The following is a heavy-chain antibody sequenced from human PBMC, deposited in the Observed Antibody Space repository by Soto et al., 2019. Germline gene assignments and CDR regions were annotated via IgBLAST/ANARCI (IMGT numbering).Heavy chain of an antibody. V-gene: IGHV1-18*01. CDR2: ISAYNGNT. CDR3: ARDPWGSSTPYNWFDP. J-gene: IGHJ5*02. D-gene: IGHD2-2*01. CDR1: GYTFTSYG. Sequence: ASVKVSCKASGYTFTSYGTSWVRQAPGQGLEWMGWISAYNGNTNYAQKLQGRVTMTTDTSTSTAYMELRSLRSDGTAVYYCARDPWGSSTPYNWFDPWGQGTQVTVSS.